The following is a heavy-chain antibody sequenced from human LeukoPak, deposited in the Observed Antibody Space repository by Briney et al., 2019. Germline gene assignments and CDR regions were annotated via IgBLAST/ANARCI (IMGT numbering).Heavy chain of an antibody. CDR2: IYYSGST. D-gene: IGHD3-10*01. Sequence: KPSETLSLTCTVSGGSISSSSYYWGWIRQPPGKGLEWIGSIYYSGSTYYNPSLKSRVTISVDTSKNQFSLKLSSVTAADTAVYYCASNSGSGSYYNLRPDYWGQGTLVTVSS. CDR1: GGSISSSSYY. CDR3: ASNSGSGSYYNLRPDY. J-gene: IGHJ4*02. V-gene: IGHV4-39*01.